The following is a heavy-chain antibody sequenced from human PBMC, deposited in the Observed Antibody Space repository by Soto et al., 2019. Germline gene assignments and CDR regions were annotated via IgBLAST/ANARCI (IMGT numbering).Heavy chain of an antibody. CDR3: ARTDTYCSSTSCYFYYYYMDV. CDR1: GGSFSGYY. D-gene: IGHD2-2*01. CDR2: INHSGST. Sequence: SETLSLTCAVYGGSFSGYYWSWIRQPPGKGLEWIGEINHSGSTNYNPSLKSRVTISVDTSKNQFSLKLSSVTAADTAVYYCARTDTYCSSTSCYFYYYYMDVWGKRTTVTVSS. V-gene: IGHV4-34*01. J-gene: IGHJ6*03.